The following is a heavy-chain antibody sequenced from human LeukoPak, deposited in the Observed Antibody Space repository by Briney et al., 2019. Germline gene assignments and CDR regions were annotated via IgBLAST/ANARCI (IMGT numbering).Heavy chain of an antibody. CDR2: IIPIFGTA. J-gene: IGHJ3*01. D-gene: IGHD6-13*01. V-gene: IGHV1-69*13. Sequence: GASVKVSCKASGGTFSSYAISWVRQAPGQGLEWMGGIIPIFGTANYAQKFQGRVTITADESTSTAYMELSSLRSEDTAVYYCARGKIAAVQPTFWGQGTMVTVSS. CDR3: ARGKIAAVQPTF. CDR1: GGTFSSYA.